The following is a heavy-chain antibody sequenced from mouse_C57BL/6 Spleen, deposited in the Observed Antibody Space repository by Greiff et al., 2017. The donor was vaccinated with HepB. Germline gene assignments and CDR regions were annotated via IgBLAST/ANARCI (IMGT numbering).Heavy chain of an antibody. CDR3: ARPHGYYFDY. J-gene: IGHJ2*01. V-gene: IGHV5-17*01. CDR2: ISSGSSTI. D-gene: IGHD2-2*01. CDR1: GFTFSDYG. Sequence: EVMLVESGGGLVKPGGSLKLSCAASGFTFSDYGMHWVRQAPEKGLEWVAYISSGSSTIYYADTVKGRCTISRDNAKNTLFLQMTSLRSEDTAMYYCARPHGYYFDYWGQGTTLTVSS.